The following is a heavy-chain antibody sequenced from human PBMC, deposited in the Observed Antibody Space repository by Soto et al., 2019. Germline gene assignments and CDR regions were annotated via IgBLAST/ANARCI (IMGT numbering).Heavy chain of an antibody. CDR3: VKDAFDAMSIFAV. D-gene: IGHD3-9*01. CDR1: GFTFSSYS. CDR2: ISSGSTYK. Sequence: EVQLVESGGGLVKPGESLKLSCAVSGFTFSSYSMNWVRQAPGKGLEWVSSISSGSTYKHYADTVKGRFTISRDNAKNSLYMQMSGLRAEDTAIYYCVKDAFDAMSIFAVWGQGTLVSVSS. J-gene: IGHJ4*02. V-gene: IGHV3-21*02.